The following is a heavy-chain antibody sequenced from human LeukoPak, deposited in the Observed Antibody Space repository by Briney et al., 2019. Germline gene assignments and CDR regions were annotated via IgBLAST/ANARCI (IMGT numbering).Heavy chain of an antibody. V-gene: IGHV3-30-3*01. J-gene: IGHJ4*02. Sequence: GGSLRLSCAASGFTFSNYAMHWVRQAPGKGLEWVAVISYDGSDKYYADSVKGRFTISRDNSKNTLYLQMNSLRAEDTAVYYCAKEWVDYWGQGTLVTVSS. CDR1: GFTFSNYA. CDR3: AKEWVDY. CDR2: ISYDGSDK.